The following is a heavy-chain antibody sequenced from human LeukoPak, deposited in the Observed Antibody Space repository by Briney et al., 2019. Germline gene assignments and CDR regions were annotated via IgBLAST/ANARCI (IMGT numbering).Heavy chain of an antibody. V-gene: IGHV4-38-2*02. D-gene: IGHD6-13*01. CDR3: ARSSSSWYSGERYYYYYMDV. J-gene: IGHJ6*03. CDR1: GYSISSGYY. Sequence: SETLSLTCTVSGYSISSGYYWGWVRQPPGKVLEWIGSIYHSGSTYYNPSLKSRVTISVDTSKKQFSLKLSSVTAADTAVYYCARSSSSWYSGERYYYYYMDVWGKGTTVTVSS. CDR2: IYHSGST.